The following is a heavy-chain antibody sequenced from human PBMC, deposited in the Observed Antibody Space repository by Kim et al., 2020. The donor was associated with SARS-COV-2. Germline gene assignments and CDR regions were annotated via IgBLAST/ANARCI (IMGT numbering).Heavy chain of an antibody. J-gene: IGHJ3*02. CDR3: ARIGGLRQWLDDDAFDI. D-gene: IGHD6-19*01. CDR2: IYSGGST. CDR1: GFTVSSNY. Sequence: GGSLRLSCAASGFTVSSNYMSWVRQAPGKGLEWVSVIYSGGSTYYADSVKGRFTISRDNSKNTLYLQMNSLRAEDTAVYYCARIGGLRQWLDDDAFDIWGQGTMVTVSS. V-gene: IGHV3-53*01.